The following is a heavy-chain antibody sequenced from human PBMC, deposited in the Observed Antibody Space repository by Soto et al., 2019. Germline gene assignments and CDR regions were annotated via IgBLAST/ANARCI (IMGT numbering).Heavy chain of an antibody. CDR2: IYHSGST. CDR3: ARVPGL. CDR1: GGSISSGGYS. V-gene: IGHV4-30-2*01. Sequence: SETLSLTCAVSGGSISSGGYSWSWVRQPPGKGLEWIGYIYHSGSTYYNPSLKSRVTISVDRSKNQFSLKLSSVTAADTAVYYCARVPGLWGQGTLVTVSS. J-gene: IGHJ4*02.